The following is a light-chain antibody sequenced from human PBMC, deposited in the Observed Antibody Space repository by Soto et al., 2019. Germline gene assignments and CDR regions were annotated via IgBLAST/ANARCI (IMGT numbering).Light chain of an antibody. CDR1: GPNIGSNT. J-gene: IGLJ2*01. CDR3: AAWDDSLNGLV. CDR2: SNN. Sequence: QSVLTQPPSASGTPGQRVTISCSGSGPNIGSNTVNWYQQLPGTAPKLLIYSNNQRPSGVPDRFSGSKSGTSASLAISGLQSEDEADYYCAAWDDSLNGLVFGGGTKVTVL. V-gene: IGLV1-44*01.